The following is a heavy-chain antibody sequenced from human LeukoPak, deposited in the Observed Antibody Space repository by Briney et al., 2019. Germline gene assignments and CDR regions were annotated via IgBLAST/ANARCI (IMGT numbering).Heavy chain of an antibody. CDR3: AKNGDRGAYCSGGSCYPYFYYYMDV. CDR1: GFTFSSYG. J-gene: IGHJ6*03. V-gene: IGHV3-23*01. D-gene: IGHD2-15*01. Sequence: GGSLRLSCAASGFTFSSYGMSWVRQAPGKGLEWVSAVSSSGGTTYYADSVKGRFTISRDNSKNTLSLQMNSLGAEDTAIYYCAKNGDRGAYCSGGSCYPYFYYYMDVWGKGTTVTI. CDR2: VSSSGGTT.